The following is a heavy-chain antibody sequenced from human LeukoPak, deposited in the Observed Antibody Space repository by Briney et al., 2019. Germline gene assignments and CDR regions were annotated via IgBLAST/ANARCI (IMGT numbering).Heavy chain of an antibody. CDR3: AKSKFPYDSNGWHGYFDF. Sequence: PGGSLRLSCAASGFIFSSYWMNWVRQAPGKGLEWVANIKEDGSAKYYVDSVKGRFTISRDNAKNSLYLQMNSLRADDTAVYYCAKSKFPYDSNGWHGYFDFWGQGTLVTVSS. V-gene: IGHV3-7*05. D-gene: IGHD3-22*01. CDR2: IKEDGSAK. J-gene: IGHJ4*02. CDR1: GFIFSSYW.